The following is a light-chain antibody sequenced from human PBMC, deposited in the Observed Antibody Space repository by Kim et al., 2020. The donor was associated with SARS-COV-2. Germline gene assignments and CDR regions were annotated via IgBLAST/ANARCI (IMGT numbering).Light chain of an antibody. CDR3: QVWDSSSDHPWV. V-gene: IGLV3-21*04. CDR1: NIGSKR. Sequence: SYELTQPPSVSVAPGKTARITCGGNNIGSKRVHWYQQKPGQAPVLVIYYDSDRPSGIPERFSGSNSGNTATLTISRVEAGDEADYYCQVWDSSSDHPWVFGTGTKVTVL. CDR2: YDS. J-gene: IGLJ1*01.